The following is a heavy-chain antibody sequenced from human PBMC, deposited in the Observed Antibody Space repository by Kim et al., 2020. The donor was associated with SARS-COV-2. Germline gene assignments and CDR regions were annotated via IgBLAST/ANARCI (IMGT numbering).Heavy chain of an antibody. V-gene: IGHV4-59*08. D-gene: IGHD3-22*01. CDR1: GGSISSYY. CDR3: ARSKRIYYYDSSGYYYFDY. J-gene: IGHJ4*02. CDR2: IYYSGST. Sequence: SETLSLTCTVSGGSISSYYWSWIRQPPGKGLEWIGYIYYSGSTNYNPSLKSRVTISVDTSKNQFSLKLSSVTAADTAVYYCARSKRIYYYDSSGYYYFDYWGQGTLVTVSS.